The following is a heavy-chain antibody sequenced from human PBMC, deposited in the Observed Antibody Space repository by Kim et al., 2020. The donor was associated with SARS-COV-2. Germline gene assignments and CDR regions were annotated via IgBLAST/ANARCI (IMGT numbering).Heavy chain of an antibody. J-gene: IGHJ6*02. Sequence: GGSLRLSCAASGFTFDDYAMHWVRQAPGKGLEWVSLISGDGGSTYYADSVKGRFTISRDNSKNSLYLQMNSLRTEDTALYYCAKEMGVAGKDPMGAWYPYYYYYGMDVWGQGATVTVSS. D-gene: IGHD6-19*01. CDR2: ISGDGGST. CDR1: GFTFDDYA. CDR3: AKEMGVAGKDPMGAWYPYYYYYGMDV. V-gene: IGHV3-43*02.